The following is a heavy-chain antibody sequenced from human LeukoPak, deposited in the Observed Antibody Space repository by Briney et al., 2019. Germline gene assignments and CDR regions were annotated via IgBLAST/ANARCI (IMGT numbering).Heavy chain of an antibody. Sequence: SQTLSLTCAVYGGSFSGYYWSWIRQPPGKGLEWIGEINHSGSTNYNPSLKSRVTISVDTSKNQFSLKLSSVTTADTAVYYCARGGSTSWWEAFDIWGQGTMVTVSS. J-gene: IGHJ3*02. CDR2: INHSGST. CDR1: GGSFSGYY. D-gene: IGHD6-13*01. CDR3: ARGGSTSWWEAFDI. V-gene: IGHV4-34*01.